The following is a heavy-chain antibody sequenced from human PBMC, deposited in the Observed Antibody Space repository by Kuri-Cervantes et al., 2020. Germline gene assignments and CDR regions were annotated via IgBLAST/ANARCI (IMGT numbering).Heavy chain of an antibody. V-gene: IGHV3-23*01. CDR2: ISGSGGST. CDR1: GFTFSSYA. CDR3: AKQRWLQLCDY. D-gene: IGHD5-24*01. Sequence: ETLSLTCAASGFTFSSYAMSWVRQAPGKGLEWVSAISGSGGSTYYADSVKGRFTISRDNSKNTLYLQMNSLRAEDTAVYYCAKQRWLQLCDYWGQGTLVTVSS. J-gene: IGHJ4*02.